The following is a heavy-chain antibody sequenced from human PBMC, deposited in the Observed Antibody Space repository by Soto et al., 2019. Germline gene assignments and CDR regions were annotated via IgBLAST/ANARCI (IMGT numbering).Heavy chain of an antibody. CDR3: ARTHYHNWGCLDP. V-gene: IGHV4-4*02. J-gene: IGHJ5*02. CDR2: VAYDGTP. CDR1: GGSITNSNW. Sequence: QVQLQESGPGLVKPSGTLFLTCDVSGGSITNSNWWIWVRQTPGKGLEWIGEVAYDGTPKRNPSLKIRVTISVDGSKKHVALKLPCVTVADTALYYCARTHYHNWGCLDPWGQGSLVTV. D-gene: IGHD3-16*01.